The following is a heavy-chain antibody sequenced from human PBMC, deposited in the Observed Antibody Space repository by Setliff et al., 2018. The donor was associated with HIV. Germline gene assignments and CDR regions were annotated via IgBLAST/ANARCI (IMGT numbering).Heavy chain of an antibody. J-gene: IGHJ3*02. CDR2: ISTYKGNT. CDR1: GYTFTSYG. D-gene: IGHD2-15*01. Sequence: ASVKVSCKASGYTFTSYGISWVRQAPGQGLEWMGWISTYKGNTKYEQKFQGRVTMTTDTSTSTAYMELRSLRSDDTAVYYCARLKGVLVVMLDAFDIWGQGTMVTVSS. CDR3: ARLKGVLVVMLDAFDI. V-gene: IGHV1-18*04.